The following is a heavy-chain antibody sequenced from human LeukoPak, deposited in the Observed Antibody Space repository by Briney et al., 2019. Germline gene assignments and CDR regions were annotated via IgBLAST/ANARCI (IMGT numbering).Heavy chain of an antibody. D-gene: IGHD1-14*01. J-gene: IGHJ4*02. CDR1: GFTFSSYG. Sequence: GGSLRLSCAASGFTFSSYGMHWVRQAPGKGLEWVAVISYDGSNEYYADSVKGRFTISRDNAKSTLFLQMNSLRAEDTAVYYCARDGRLAYWGQGTLVTVSA. V-gene: IGHV3-30*03. CDR2: ISYDGSNE. CDR3: ARDGRLAY.